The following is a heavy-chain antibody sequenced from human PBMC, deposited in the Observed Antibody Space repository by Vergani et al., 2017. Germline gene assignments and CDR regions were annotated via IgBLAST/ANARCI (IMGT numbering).Heavy chain of an antibody. CDR2: ISSSSRTI. J-gene: IGHJ6*03. V-gene: IGHV3-48*02. Sequence: VQLVQSGGGFIQPGGSLRLSCAASGFTVSSSFMSWVRQAPGKGLEWVSHISSSSRTIYYADSVKGRFTISRDNAKNSLYLQMNSLRDEDTAVYYCARAILFDMDVWGKGTTVTVSS. D-gene: IGHD2-21*01. CDR1: GFTVSSSF. CDR3: ARAILFDMDV.